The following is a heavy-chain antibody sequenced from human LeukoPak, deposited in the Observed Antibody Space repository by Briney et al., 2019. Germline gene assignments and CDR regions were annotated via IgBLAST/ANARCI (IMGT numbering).Heavy chain of an antibody. Sequence: GASVKVSCKASGYTFTGYYMHWVRQAPGQGLEWMGWINPNSGGTNYAQKFQGRVTMTRDTSISTAYMELSRLRSDDTAVYYCARVVEQLVPVDAFDIWGQGTMVTVSS. CDR1: GYTFTGYY. D-gene: IGHD6-6*01. V-gene: IGHV1-2*02. CDR3: ARVVEQLVPVDAFDI. CDR2: INPNSGGT. J-gene: IGHJ3*02.